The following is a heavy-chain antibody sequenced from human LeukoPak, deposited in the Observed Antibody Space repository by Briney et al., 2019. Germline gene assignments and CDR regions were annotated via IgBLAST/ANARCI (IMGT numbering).Heavy chain of an antibody. CDR3: ARVIAARHFDY. J-gene: IGHJ4*02. V-gene: IGHV3-66*01. CDR2: IYSGGST. CDR1: GFTVSNTY. D-gene: IGHD6-6*01. Sequence: GGSLRLSCAASGFTVSNTYMSWVRRAPGKGLEWVSLIYSGGSTYYADSVKGRFTISRDNSMNTMFLQMNSLRAEDTAVYYCARVIAARHFDYWGQGTLVTVSS.